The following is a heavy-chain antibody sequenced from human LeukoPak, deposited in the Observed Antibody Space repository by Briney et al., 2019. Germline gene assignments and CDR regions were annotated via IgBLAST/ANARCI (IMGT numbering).Heavy chain of an antibody. D-gene: IGHD6-13*01. V-gene: IGHV3-30*02. J-gene: IGHJ4*02. CDR2: IRYDGSSK. CDR3: AKDQGYSSSWYTTKDDY. CDR1: GFTFSSYG. Sequence: GGSLRLSCAASGFTFSSYGMHWVRQAPGKGLEWVAFIRYDGSSKYYADSVKGRFTISRDNSKNTLYLQMNSLRAEDTAVYYCAKDQGYSSSWYTTKDDYWGQGTLVTVSS.